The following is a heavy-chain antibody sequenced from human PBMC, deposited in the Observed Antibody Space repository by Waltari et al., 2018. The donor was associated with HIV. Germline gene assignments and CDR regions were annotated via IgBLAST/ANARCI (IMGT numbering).Heavy chain of an antibody. CDR2: INQDGSGT. CDR1: GFTLGTFW. V-gene: IGHV3-7*01. D-gene: IGHD6-25*01. Sequence: EVQLVASGGGLVQPGGPLRRPCNASGFTLGTFWMSGVRQAPGKGLEWVANINQDGSGTYFVDSVKGRFTVSRDNPKNSMYRQMNNLGVEDTAVYYCARPGRSGWNFEAWGQGTLVTVSS. J-gene: IGHJ4*02. CDR3: ARPGRSGWNFEA.